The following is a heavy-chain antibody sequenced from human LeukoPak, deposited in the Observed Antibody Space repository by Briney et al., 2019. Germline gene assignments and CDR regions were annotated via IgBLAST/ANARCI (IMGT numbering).Heavy chain of an antibody. CDR1: GFTVSSNY. Sequence: GGSLRLSCAASGFTVSSNYMSWVRQAPGKGLEWVSVIYSGGSTYYADSVKGRFTISRDNSKNTLYLQMNNLRAEDTAVYYCAREKTEAADAFDIWGQGTMVTVSS. CDR2: IYSGGST. CDR3: AREKTEAADAFDI. J-gene: IGHJ3*02. V-gene: IGHV3-53*01. D-gene: IGHD6-13*01.